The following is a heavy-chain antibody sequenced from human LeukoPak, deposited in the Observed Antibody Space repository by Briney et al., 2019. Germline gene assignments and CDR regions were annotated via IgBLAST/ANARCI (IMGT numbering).Heavy chain of an antibody. D-gene: IGHD1-7*01. CDR1: GYTFTSYD. Sequence: ASVKVSCKASGYTFTSYDINWARQATGQGLERMGWMNPNSGNTGYAQKFQGRVTMTRNTSISTAYMELSSLRSEDTAVYYCARGTLTGTIGDYWGQGTLVTVSS. V-gene: IGHV1-8*01. CDR2: MNPNSGNT. CDR3: ARGTLTGTIGDY. J-gene: IGHJ4*02.